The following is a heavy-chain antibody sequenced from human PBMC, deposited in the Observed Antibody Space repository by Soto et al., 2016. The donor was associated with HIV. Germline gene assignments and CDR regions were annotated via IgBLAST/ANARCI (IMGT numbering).Heavy chain of an antibody. Sequence: QVQLQESGPGLVKPSQTLSLTCTVSGGSITSGNYYWTWIRQHPGKGLEWIGYIYYSGNTYYEPSLRSRLLISIDTSKNQVSLKLNSVTAADTAVYYCARGVPMVRLSHCYFDYVGTRDPGHRLL. CDR3: ARGVPMVRLSHCYFDY. CDR2: IYYSGNT. V-gene: IGHV4-31*03. J-gene: IGHJ4*03. D-gene: IGHD3-10*01. CDR1: GGSITSGNYY.